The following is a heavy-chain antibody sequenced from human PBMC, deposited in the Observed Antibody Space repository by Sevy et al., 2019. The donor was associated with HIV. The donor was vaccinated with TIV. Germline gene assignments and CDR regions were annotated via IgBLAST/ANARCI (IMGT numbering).Heavy chain of an antibody. J-gene: IGHJ4*02. Sequence: GGSLRLSCAASGFTFSSYWMSWVRQAPGKGLEWVANIKQDGSEKYYVDSVKGRFTISRDNAKNSLYLQMNSLRAEDTAVYYCARGAPRSAGSFDYWGQGTLVTVSS. D-gene: IGHD1-26*01. V-gene: IGHV3-7*01. CDR2: IKQDGSEK. CDR3: ARGAPRSAGSFDY. CDR1: GFTFSSYW.